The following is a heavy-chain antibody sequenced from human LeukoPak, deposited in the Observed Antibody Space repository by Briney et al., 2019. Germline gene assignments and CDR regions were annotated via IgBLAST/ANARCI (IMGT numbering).Heavy chain of an antibody. D-gene: IGHD3-22*01. J-gene: IGHJ5*02. Sequence: SETLSLTCAVYGGSFSGYYWSWVRQAPGKGLEWIGEINHSGITNNSPSLKTRVTISRVTSKNQFSLTLTSVTAADTAVYYCARGSPRDYDSSGYYYGLDPWGQGTLVTVSS. CDR2: INHSGIT. CDR1: GGSFSGYY. CDR3: ARGSPRDYDSSGYYYGLDP. V-gene: IGHV4-34*01.